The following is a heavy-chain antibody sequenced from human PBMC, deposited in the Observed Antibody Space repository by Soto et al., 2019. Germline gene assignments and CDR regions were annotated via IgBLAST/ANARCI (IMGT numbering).Heavy chain of an antibody. CDR3: AKDHMWGGDSTSCYFES. CDR1: GFTFDDYA. J-gene: IGHJ4*02. D-gene: IGHD6-6*01. V-gene: IGHV3-9*01. CDR2: ISWNSGSI. Sequence: EVQLVESEGGLVQPGRSLRLSCAASGFTFDDYAMHWVRQAPGKGLEWVSGISWNSGSIGYADSVKGRFTISRDNGKSSLYLQLSSLRADDTALYYCAKDHMWGGDSTSCYFESWGQGTLVTVSS.